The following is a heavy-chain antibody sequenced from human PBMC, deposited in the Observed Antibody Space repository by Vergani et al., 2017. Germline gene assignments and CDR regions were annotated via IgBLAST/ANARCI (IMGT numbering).Heavy chain of an antibody. D-gene: IGHD3-16*01. V-gene: IGHV4-30-2*01. CDR2: IYHSGST. CDR1: GGSISSGGYS. Sequence: QLQLQESASGLVKPSQTLSLTCAVSGGSISSGGYSWSWIRQPPGKGLEWIGYIYHSGSTDYNPSLKSRVTISVDRSKNQFSLKLSSVTAADTAVYYCARDLGGGPPDYYYCMDVWGKGTTVTVSS. J-gene: IGHJ6*03. CDR3: ARDLGGGPPDYYYCMDV.